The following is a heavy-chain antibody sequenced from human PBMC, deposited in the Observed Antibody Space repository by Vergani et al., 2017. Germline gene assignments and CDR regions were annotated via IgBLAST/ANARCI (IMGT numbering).Heavy chain of an antibody. CDR1: GGSISSGSYY. J-gene: IGHJ6*02. CDR2: SYTSGST. V-gene: IGHV4-61*02. D-gene: IGHD6-6*01. CDR3: ARVTSIAARPGYYYYGMDV. Sequence: QVQLQESGPGLVKPSQTLSLTCTVSGGSISSGSYYWSWIRQPAGKGLEWIGRSYTSGSTNSNPSLKSRVTISVDTSKNQFSLKLSSVTAADTAVYYCARVTSIAARPGYYYYGMDVWGQGTTVTVSS.